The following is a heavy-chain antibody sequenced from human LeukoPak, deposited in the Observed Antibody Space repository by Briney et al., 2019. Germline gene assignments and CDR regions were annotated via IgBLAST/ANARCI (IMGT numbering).Heavy chain of an antibody. D-gene: IGHD1-26*01. CDR3: ARVTYSGSWD. CDR2: IYYSGST. J-gene: IGHJ4*02. V-gene: IGHV4-59*01. CDR1: GGSFSGYY. Sequence: SATLSLSCAVDGGSFSGYYWSWIRQPPGKGQGWIGYIYYSGSTNYNPSLKSRVTISVDTSKNQFSLKLSSVTAADTAVYYCARVTYSGSWDWGQGTLVTVSS.